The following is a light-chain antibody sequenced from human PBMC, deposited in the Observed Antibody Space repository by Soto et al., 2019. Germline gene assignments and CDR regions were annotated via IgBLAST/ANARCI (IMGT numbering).Light chain of an antibody. CDR1: TGAVTSGHY. Sequence: QAVVTQEPSLTVSPGGIVTLTCGSSTGAVTSGHYPYWFQQKPGQAPRTLIYDTSNKHSWTPARFSGSLLGGKAALTLSGAQPEDEAEYYCLLSYSGARPYVVFGGGTKLTVL. V-gene: IGLV7-46*01. CDR3: LLSYSGARPYVV. J-gene: IGLJ2*01. CDR2: DTS.